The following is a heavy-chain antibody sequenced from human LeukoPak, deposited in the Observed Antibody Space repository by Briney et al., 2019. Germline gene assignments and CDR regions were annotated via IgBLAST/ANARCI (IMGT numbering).Heavy chain of an antibody. CDR3: ARGRWYFQH. CDR2: VNNSGNT. V-gene: IGHV4-34*01. D-gene: IGHD6-13*01. J-gene: IGHJ1*01. Sequence: SETLSLTCAVYGGSFSGYFWSWFRQPPGKGLEWIGEVNNSGNTNFNPSLKSRVTISLDTSKNQYSLRLTSVTAADTAVYCCARGRWYFQHWGQGTLVTVSS. CDR1: GGSFSGYF.